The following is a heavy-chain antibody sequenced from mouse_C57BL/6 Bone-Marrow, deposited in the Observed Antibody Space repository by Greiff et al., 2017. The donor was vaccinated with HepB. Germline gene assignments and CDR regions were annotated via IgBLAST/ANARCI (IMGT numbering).Heavy chain of an antibody. V-gene: IGHV5-6*01. CDR3: ARQWYAMDY. CDR2: ISSGGSYT. CDR1: GFTFSSYG. Sequence: EVKLVESGGDLVKPGGSLKLSCAASGFTFSSYGMSWVRQTPDKRLEWDATISSGGSYTYYPDSVKGRFTISRDNAKNTLYLQMSSLKSEDTAMYYCARQWYAMDYWGQGTSVTVSS. J-gene: IGHJ4*01.